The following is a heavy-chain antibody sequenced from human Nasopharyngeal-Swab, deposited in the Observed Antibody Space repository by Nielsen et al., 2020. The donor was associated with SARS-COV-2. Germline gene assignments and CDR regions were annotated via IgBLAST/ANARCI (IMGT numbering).Heavy chain of an antibody. V-gene: IGHV4-34*01. CDR2: IKHSGST. CDR1: GGSFSGYY. D-gene: IGHD3-22*01. Sequence: SETLSLTCAVYGGSFSGYYWSWIRQPPGKGLEWIGEIKHSGSTNYNPSLKSRVTVSVDTSKNKYYLKLSSVTAADTAVYYCARGGLYYDSSGVQIDYWGQGALVAVSS. CDR3: ARGGLYYDSSGVQIDY. J-gene: IGHJ4*02.